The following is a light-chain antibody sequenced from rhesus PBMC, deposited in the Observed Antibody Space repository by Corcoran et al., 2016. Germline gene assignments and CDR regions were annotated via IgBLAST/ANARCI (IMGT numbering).Light chain of an antibody. CDR1: QSLLHRNGNTY. V-gene: IGKV2-72*01. CDR3: AQALDLPLT. J-gene: IGKJ4*01. Sequence: DIVMTQTPLSLPITPGEPASISCRSSQSLLHRNGNTYLHWYLQKPGQSPELLIYGTSNRPSGVPDRFSGSGSGTCFTLKSSKVEAEDVGVYYCAQALDLPLTFGGGTKVEIK. CDR2: GTS.